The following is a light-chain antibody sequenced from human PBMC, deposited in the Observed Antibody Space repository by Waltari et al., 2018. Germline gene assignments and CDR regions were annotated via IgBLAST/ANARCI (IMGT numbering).Light chain of an antibody. J-gene: IGKJ1*01. CDR1: QGISSY. Sequence: DIQLTQSPSFLSASVGGRVTITCRASQGISSYLAWYQQKPGKAPKLLIYAASTLQSGVPSRFSGSGSGTEFTLTISSLQPEDFATYYCQQLNSYRTFGQGTKVEIK. CDR2: AAS. V-gene: IGKV1-9*01. CDR3: QQLNSYRT.